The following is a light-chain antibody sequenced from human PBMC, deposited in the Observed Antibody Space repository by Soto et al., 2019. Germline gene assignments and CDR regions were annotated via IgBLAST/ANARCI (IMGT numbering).Light chain of an antibody. CDR3: LQCGSSPWS. J-gene: IGKJ1*01. V-gene: IGKV3-20*01. CDR1: QSVSTN. Sequence: EIVLTQSPGTLSLSPGERATLSCRASQSVSTNLAWYQQKPGQDPRLLIYDVFRRAIGVSDRFSGSGSGTDFTLTISRLELEDFAVYYCLQCGSSPWSFGQWTKVEIK. CDR2: DVF.